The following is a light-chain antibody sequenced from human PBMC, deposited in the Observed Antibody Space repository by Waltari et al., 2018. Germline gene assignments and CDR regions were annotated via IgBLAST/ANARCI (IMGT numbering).Light chain of an antibody. CDR2: SRS. CDR3: AAWDDSLNAYL. J-gene: IGLJ2*01. CDR1: NPNIGRHP. Sequence: QSVLTPPPSASGTPGQRVTISCSGRNPNIGRHPVNWYQQLPGAAPKLLIYSRSQRPSGVPDRFSGSKSGTSASLAISGLQSEDEADYYCAAWDDSLNAYLFGGGTKLTVL. V-gene: IGLV1-44*01.